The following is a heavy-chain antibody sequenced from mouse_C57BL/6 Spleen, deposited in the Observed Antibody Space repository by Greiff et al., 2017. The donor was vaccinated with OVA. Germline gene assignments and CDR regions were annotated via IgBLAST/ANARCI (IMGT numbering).Heavy chain of an antibody. CDR3: ARGRGYYFDY. CDR1: GFTFSDYG. CDR2: ISSGSSTI. Sequence: DVHLVESGGGLVKPGGSLKLSCAASGFTFSDYGMHWVRQAPEKGLEWVAYISSGSSTIYYADTVKGRFTISRDNAKNTLFLQMTSLRSEDTAMYYCARGRGYYFDYWGQGTTLTVSS. J-gene: IGHJ2*01. V-gene: IGHV5-17*01.